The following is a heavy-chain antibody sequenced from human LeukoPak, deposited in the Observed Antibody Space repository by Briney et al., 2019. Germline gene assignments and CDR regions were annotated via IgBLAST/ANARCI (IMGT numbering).Heavy chain of an antibody. J-gene: IGHJ4*02. V-gene: IGHV3-11*04. D-gene: IGHD3-22*01. Sequence: GGSLRLSCAASGFTFSDYYMSWIRQAPRKGLEWGSYISSSGSTIYYADSVKGRFTISRDNAKNSLYLQMNSLTAEDTAVYYCARTITVIWFFDYWGQGTLVTVSS. CDR2: ISSSGSTI. CDR1: GFTFSDYY. CDR3: ARTITVIWFFDY.